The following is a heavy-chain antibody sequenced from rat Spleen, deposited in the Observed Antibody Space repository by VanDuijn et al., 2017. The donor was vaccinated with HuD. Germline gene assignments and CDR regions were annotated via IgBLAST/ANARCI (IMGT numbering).Heavy chain of an antibody. Sequence: EVELVESGGGLVQPGRSLKISCVASGFSFKNYWMTWIRQAPGKGLEWVASITNSGGSTYYPDSVKGRFTISRDDAKSTLYLQMDSLRSEDTATYYCTRRDYWGQGVMVTVSS. CDR2: ITNSGGST. J-gene: IGHJ2*01. V-gene: IGHV5-31*01. CDR1: GFSFKNYW. CDR3: TRRDY.